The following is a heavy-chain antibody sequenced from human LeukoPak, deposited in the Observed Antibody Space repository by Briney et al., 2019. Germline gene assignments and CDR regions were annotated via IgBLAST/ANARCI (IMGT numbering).Heavy chain of an antibody. CDR3: ARASSSWYYYFDY. Sequence: SETLSLTCTVSGGSISSSSYYWGWIRQPPGKGLEWIGSIYYSGSTYYNPSLKSRATISVDTSKNQFSLKLSSVTAADTAVYYCARASSSWYYYFDYWGQGTLVTVSS. D-gene: IGHD6-13*01. CDR1: GGSISSSSYY. J-gene: IGHJ4*02. CDR2: IYYSGST. V-gene: IGHV4-39*07.